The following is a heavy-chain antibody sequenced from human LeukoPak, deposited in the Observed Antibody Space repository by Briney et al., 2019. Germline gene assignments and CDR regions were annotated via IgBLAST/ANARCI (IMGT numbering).Heavy chain of an antibody. D-gene: IGHD3-22*01. V-gene: IGHV6-1*01. CDR3: ERDGYYDSSGCYVFYFDY. Sequence: SQTLSLTCAISGDSVSSNSAAWNWIRQSPSRGLEWLGRTYYRSKWYNDYAVSVKSRITINPDTSKNQFSLQLNSVTPEDTAVYYCERDGYYDSSGCYVFYFDYWGRGTRVTVPS. CDR2: TYYRSKWYN. J-gene: IGHJ4*02. CDR1: GDSVSSNSAA.